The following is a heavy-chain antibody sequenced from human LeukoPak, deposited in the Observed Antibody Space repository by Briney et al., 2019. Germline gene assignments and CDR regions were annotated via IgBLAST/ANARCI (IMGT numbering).Heavy chain of an antibody. CDR1: GFTVSSNY. D-gene: IGHD3-22*01. CDR3: AKDRGYHYDSSGYYRMDAFDI. V-gene: IGHV3-66*01. J-gene: IGHJ3*02. Sequence: GGSLRLSCAASGFTVSSNYMSWVRQAPGKGLEWVSVIYSGGSTYYADPVKGRFTISRDSSKNTLYLQMNSLRAEDTAVYYCAKDRGYHYDSSGYYRMDAFDIWGQGTMVTVSS. CDR2: IYSGGST.